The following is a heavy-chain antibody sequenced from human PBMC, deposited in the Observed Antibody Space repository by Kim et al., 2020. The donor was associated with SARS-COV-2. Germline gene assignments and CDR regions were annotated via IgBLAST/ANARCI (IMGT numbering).Heavy chain of an antibody. CDR1: GFTFDDYT. V-gene: IGHV3-43*01. J-gene: IGHJ6*02. D-gene: IGHD3-10*01. CDR3: AKDAGGPVDYYYYGMDV. CDR2: ISWDGGST. Sequence: GGSLRLSCVASGFTFDDYTMHWVRQAPGKGLEWVSLISWDGGSTYYADSVKGRFTISRDNSKNSLYLQMNSLRTEDTALYYCAKDAGGPVDYYYYGMDVWGQGTTVTVSS.